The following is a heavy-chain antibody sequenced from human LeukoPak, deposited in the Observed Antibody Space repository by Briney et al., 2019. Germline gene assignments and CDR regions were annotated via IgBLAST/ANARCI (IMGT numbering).Heavy chain of an antibody. D-gene: IGHD5-12*01. CDR1: GYTFTNYY. V-gene: IGHV1-46*01. J-gene: IGHJ6*02. Sequence: ASVKVSCKESGYTFTNYYIHWVRQAPGQGPKWMGIVNPRTDYTTYAQKFQGRITMTTDTSTDTTYMQLSSLTSDDTAIYYCARSLRQNLPSYGLDVWGQGTTVTVSS. CDR3: ARSLRQNLPSYGLDV. CDR2: VNPRTDYT.